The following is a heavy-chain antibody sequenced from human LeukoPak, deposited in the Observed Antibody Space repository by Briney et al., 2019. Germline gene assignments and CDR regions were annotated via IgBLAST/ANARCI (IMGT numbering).Heavy chain of an antibody. V-gene: IGHV1-46*01. J-gene: IGHJ5*02. CDR1: GYTFTSYY. CDR3: ARDPTYYYGSGSYKGHNWFDP. CDR2: INPSGGST. Sequence: ASVKVSCKASGYTFTSYYMHWVRQAPGQGLEWMGIINPSGGSTSYAQKFQGRVTMTRDMSTSTVYMELSSLRSEDTAVYYCARDPTYYYGSGSYKGHNWFDPWGQGTLVTVSS. D-gene: IGHD3-10*01.